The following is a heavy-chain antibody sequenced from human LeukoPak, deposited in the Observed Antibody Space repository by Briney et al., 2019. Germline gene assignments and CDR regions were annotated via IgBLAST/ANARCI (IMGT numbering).Heavy chain of an antibody. D-gene: IGHD5-12*01. CDR3: AKDRLLSGYDFDAFDI. J-gene: IGHJ3*02. CDR2: ISGSGGST. Sequence: GGSLRLSCAASGFTFSSYAMSWVRQAPGKGLEWVSAISGSGGSTYYADSVKGRFTISRDNSKNTLYLQMNSLRTEDAAVYYCAKDRLLSGYDFDAFDIWGQGTMVTVSS. V-gene: IGHV3-23*01. CDR1: GFTFSSYA.